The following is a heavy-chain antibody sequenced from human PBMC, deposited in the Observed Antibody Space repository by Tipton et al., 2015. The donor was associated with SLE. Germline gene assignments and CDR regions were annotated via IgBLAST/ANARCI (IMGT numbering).Heavy chain of an antibody. CDR1: GGSISSSSYY. CDR2: IYHSGST. V-gene: IGHV4-39*01. Sequence: LRLSCTVSGGSISSSSYYWGWIRQPPGKGLEWIANIYHSGSTYYNPYLESRVTISVDTSKNQFSLKLSSVTAADTAAYYCARHGPVTTAGAFDIWGQGTMVTVSS. CDR3: ARHGPVTTAGAFDI. J-gene: IGHJ3*02. D-gene: IGHD4-17*01.